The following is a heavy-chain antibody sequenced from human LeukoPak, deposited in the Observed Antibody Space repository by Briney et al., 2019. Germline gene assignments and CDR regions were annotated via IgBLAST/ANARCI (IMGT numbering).Heavy chain of an antibody. CDR1: GFTFSSYE. J-gene: IGHJ3*02. Sequence: GGSLRLSCAASGFTFSSYEMNWVRQAPGKGLDWISYITSSGNAVFYADSVKGRFTISRGNAKNTLYLQMNSLRAEDTAVYYCVREARYYDTSVDAFDIWGQGTMVTVSS. CDR2: ITSSGNAV. CDR3: VREARYYDTSVDAFDI. V-gene: IGHV3-48*03. D-gene: IGHD3-22*01.